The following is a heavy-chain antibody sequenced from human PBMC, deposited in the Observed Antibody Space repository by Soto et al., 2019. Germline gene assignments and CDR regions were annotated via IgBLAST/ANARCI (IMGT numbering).Heavy chain of an antibody. J-gene: IGHJ4*02. V-gene: IGHV3-7*01. CDR1: VFTFSSYW. D-gene: IGHD5-12*01. Sequence: GSLRLSCAASVFTFSSYWMSWVRQAPGKGLEWVANIKQDGSEKYYVDSVKGRFTISRDNAKNSLYLQMNSLRAEDTAVYYCARYIGVRPFDYWGQGTLVTVSS. CDR2: IKQDGSEK. CDR3: ARYIGVRPFDY.